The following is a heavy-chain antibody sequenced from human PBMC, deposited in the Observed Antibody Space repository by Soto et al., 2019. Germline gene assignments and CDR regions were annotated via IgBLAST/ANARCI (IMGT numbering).Heavy chain of an antibody. CDR2: IWCDGSNK. V-gene: IGHV3-33*01. D-gene: IGHD6-19*01. CDR3: ASEGLSSGWYLGFDY. CDR1: GFTFSSYG. Sequence: QVQLVESGGGVVQPGRSLRLSCAASGFTFSSYGMHWVRQAPGKGLEWVAVIWCDGSNKYYADSVKGRFTISRDNSKNTLYLQMNSLRAEDTAVYYCASEGLSSGWYLGFDYWGQGTLVTVSS. J-gene: IGHJ4*02.